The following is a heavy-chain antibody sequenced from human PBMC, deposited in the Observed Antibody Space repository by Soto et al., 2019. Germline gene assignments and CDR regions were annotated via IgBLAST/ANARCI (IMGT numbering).Heavy chain of an antibody. D-gene: IGHD3-22*01. CDR2: ISGNGGST. CDR1: GFTFSSCA. Sequence: RLSCAASGFTFSSCAMGWVRQAPGKGLEWVSGISGNGGSTYYADSVKGRFTISRDNAKNTLYLQMNSLRAEDTAVYYCAIRASYYDSSGYFDYWGQGTLVTVSS. J-gene: IGHJ4*02. CDR3: AIRASYYDSSGYFDY. V-gene: IGHV3-23*01.